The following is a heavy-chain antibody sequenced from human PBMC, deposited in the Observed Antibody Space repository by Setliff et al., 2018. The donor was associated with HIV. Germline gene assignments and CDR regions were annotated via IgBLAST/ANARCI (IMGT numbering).Heavy chain of an antibody. D-gene: IGHD6-13*01. CDR1: GYTFTGYY. Sequence: GASVKVSCKASGYTFTGYYMHWVRQAPGQGLEWMGWINPNSGGTDYAQKFQGRVTMTRDTSISTAYMELRSLRSDDTAVYYCARGSSSIAAAYPDALDIWGQGTMVTVSS. V-gene: IGHV1-2*02. CDR2: INPNSGGT. CDR3: ARGSSSIAAAYPDALDI. J-gene: IGHJ3*02.